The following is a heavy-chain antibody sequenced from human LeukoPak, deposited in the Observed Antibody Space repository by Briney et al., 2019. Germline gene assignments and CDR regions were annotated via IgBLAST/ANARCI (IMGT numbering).Heavy chain of an antibody. V-gene: IGHV1-2*02. CDR3: ARERGYSYGLIDY. D-gene: IGHD5-18*01. CDR2: INPNSGGT. Sequence: HGASVKVSCKASGYTFTGYYMHWVRQAPGQGLEWMGWINPNSGGTNYAQKFQGRVTMTRDTSISTAYMELSRLRSDDTAVYYCARERGYSYGLIDYWGQGTLVTVSS. CDR1: GYTFTGYY. J-gene: IGHJ4*02.